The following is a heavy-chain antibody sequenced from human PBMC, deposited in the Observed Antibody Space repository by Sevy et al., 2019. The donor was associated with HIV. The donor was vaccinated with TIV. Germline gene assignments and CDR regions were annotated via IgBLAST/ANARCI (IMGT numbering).Heavy chain of an antibody. D-gene: IGHD3-22*01. CDR1: GFTFSSYA. V-gene: IGHV3-23*01. Sequence: GGSLRLSCAASGFTFSSYAMSWVRQAPGKGLEWVSAISGSGGNTYYADSVKGRFTISRDNSKNTLYLQMNSLRAEDTAVYYCAKMGYDSSGYSDAFDIWGQGTMVTVSS. CDR3: AKMGYDSSGYSDAFDI. CDR2: ISGSGGNT. J-gene: IGHJ3*02.